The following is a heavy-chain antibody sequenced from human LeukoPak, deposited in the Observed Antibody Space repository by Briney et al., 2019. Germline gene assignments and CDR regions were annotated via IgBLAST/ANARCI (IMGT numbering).Heavy chain of an antibody. Sequence: GGSLRLSCAASGFTFSTYSMNWVRQAPGKGLEWVCYISSSATTIYYADSVKGRFTISRDNGKNSLYLQMNSLRAEDTAVYYCPRGIPLDCWGQGTLVTVSS. J-gene: IGHJ4*02. V-gene: IGHV3-48*04. CDR2: ISSSATTI. CDR3: PRGIPLDC. CDR1: GFTFSTYS.